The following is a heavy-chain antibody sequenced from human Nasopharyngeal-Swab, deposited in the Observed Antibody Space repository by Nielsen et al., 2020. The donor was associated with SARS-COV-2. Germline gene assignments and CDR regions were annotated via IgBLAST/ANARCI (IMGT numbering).Heavy chain of an antibody. V-gene: IGHV3-49*03. CDR3: TRGNSGWYGVGHF. CDR2: IRSKAYGGTT. CDR1: GFNLGYFA. Sequence: GESLKISCTAFGFNLGYFAMSWFRQAPGKGLEWVGFIRSKAYGGTTEYAASVKGRFTISRDDPKSIAYLEMISLKTEDTAVYYCTRGNSGWYGVGHFWGQGTLVRVSS. J-gene: IGHJ4*02. D-gene: IGHD6-19*01.